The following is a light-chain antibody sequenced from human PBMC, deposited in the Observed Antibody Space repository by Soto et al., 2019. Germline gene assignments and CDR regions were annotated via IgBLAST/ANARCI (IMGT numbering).Light chain of an antibody. V-gene: IGKV1-39*01. CDR3: QQSYSTPYT. Sequence: DIQMTQSPSSLSAPVGDRVTITCRASQSISSYLNWYQQKPGKAPKLLIYAASSLQSGVPSRFSGSGSGTDFTLIISSLQPEDFATYYCQQSYSTPYTFGQGTKLEIK. CDR1: QSISSY. CDR2: AAS. J-gene: IGKJ2*01.